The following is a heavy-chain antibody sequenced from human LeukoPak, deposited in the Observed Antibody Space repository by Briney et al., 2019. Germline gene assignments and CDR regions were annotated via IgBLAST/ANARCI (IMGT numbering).Heavy chain of an antibody. J-gene: IGHJ5*02. CDR1: GYTFTSYD. CDR3: ARAQGVIAASGGDP. Sequence: ASVKVSCKASGYTFTSYDINWVRQATGQGLEWMGWMNPNSGNTGYAQKFQGRVTITRNTSISTAYMELSSPRSEDTAVYYCARAQGVIAASGGDPWGQGTLVTVSS. CDR2: MNPNSGNT. D-gene: IGHD6-6*01. V-gene: IGHV1-8*03.